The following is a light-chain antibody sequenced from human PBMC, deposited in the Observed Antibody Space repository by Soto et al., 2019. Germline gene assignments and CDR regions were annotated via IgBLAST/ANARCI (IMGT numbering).Light chain of an antibody. CDR1: SSNIGSNY. V-gene: IGLV1-47*01. CDR2: RNN. CDR3: AAWDDSLSAYWV. J-gene: IGLJ3*02. Sequence: QAVVTQPPSASGTPGQRVTISCSGSSSNIGSNYVYWYQQLPGTAPKLLIYRNNQRPSGVPDRFSGSKSGTSASLAISGLRSEDEADYYCAAWDDSLSAYWVFGGGTKLTVL.